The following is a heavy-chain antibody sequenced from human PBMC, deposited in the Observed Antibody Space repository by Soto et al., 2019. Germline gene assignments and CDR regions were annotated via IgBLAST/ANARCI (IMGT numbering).Heavy chain of an antibody. CDR3: AGASSGSYFGMDV. D-gene: IGHD3-10*01. J-gene: IGHJ6*02. Sequence: TLSLTCTVSGGSISSGDYYWIWIRQPPGKGLEWIGYIYYSGSTYYNPSLKSRVTISIDTSKNQFSLNLSSVTAADTAVYYCAGASSGSYFGMDVWGRGTTVTVSS. V-gene: IGHV4-30-4*01. CDR1: GGSISSGDYY. CDR2: IYYSGST.